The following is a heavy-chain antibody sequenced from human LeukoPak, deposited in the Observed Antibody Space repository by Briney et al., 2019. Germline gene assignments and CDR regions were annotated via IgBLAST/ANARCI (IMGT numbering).Heavy chain of an antibody. V-gene: IGHV3-15*01. Sequence: PGRSLRLSCAASGLTFSNALISCGRQAPGKGREGGGRIKSKTDGGTTDYAAPVKGRFNISRDDSKNTLDLQLNSLKTEDTAVYYCITRGWFGELLGVDYWGQGTLVTVSS. J-gene: IGHJ4*02. CDR2: IKSKTDGGTT. CDR3: ITRGWFGELLGVDY. CDR1: GLTFSNAL. D-gene: IGHD3-10*01.